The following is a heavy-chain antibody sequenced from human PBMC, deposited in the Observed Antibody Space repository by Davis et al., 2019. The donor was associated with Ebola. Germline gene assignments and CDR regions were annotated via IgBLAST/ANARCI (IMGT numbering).Heavy chain of an antibody. CDR2: IYPDDSDT. CDR1: GYSFSTQW. CDR3: ATRSAYTLDS. V-gene: IGHV5-51*01. Sequence: GESLKISCKGSGYSFSTQWVGWVRQMPGKGLEWMGIIYPDDSDTRYNPSLQGQVTISADKSISTAYLQWSSLRASDTAMYYCATRSAYTLDSWGQGTLVTVSS. D-gene: IGHD3-3*01. J-gene: IGHJ4*02.